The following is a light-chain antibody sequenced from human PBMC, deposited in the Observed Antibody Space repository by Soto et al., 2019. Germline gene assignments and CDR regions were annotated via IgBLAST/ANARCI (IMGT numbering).Light chain of an antibody. CDR1: QTISSW. V-gene: IGKV1-5*03. J-gene: IGKJ1*01. CDR2: KAS. Sequence: DIHMTQSPSTLSGTFVDIVTITCRGSQTISSWLAWYQQKPGKAPKLLIYKASTLKSGVPSRFSGSGSGTEFTLTISSLQPDDFATYYCQHYNSYSEAFGQGTKVDI. CDR3: QHYNSYSEA.